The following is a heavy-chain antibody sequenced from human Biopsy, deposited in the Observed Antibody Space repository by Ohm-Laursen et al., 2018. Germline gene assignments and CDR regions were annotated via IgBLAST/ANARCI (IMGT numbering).Heavy chain of an antibody. CDR3: ATKLTGYFHH. Sequence: SSVKVSCMTPEGTFSNYGVNWVRQAPGQGLEWLGGNIPILGTGNYAQKFQDRVTVAADTSTSTATMELRSLRSDDTAVYYCATKLTGYFHHWGQGTLVIVSS. J-gene: IGHJ1*01. V-gene: IGHV1-69*06. CDR2: NIPILGTG. D-gene: IGHD3-9*01. CDR1: EGTFSNYG.